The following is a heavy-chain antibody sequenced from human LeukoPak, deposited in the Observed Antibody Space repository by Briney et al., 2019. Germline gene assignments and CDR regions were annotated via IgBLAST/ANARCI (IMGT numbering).Heavy chain of an antibody. CDR2: MYHSGST. CDR1: GYSISSGYY. CDR3: ARDRFDDSNGYYYHSYYYMNV. Sequence: SETLSLTCSVSGYSISSGYYWGWIRQPPGKGLEWIGSMYHSGSTYYNASLMSRVTISVDTSKNQFSLNLDSVTAADTAVYYCARDRFDDSNGYYYHSYYYMNVWGKGTTVTVSS. V-gene: IGHV4-38-2*02. J-gene: IGHJ6*03. D-gene: IGHD3-22*01.